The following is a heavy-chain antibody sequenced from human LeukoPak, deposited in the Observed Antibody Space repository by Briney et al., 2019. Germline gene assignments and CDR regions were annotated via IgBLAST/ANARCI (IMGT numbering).Heavy chain of an antibody. D-gene: IGHD2-8*01. CDR3: ARGRCPRLCCTNGVCYKRAGYYFDY. J-gene: IGHJ4*02. CDR1: GGSFSGYY. CDR2: INHSGST. V-gene: IGHV4-34*01. Sequence: PSETLSLTCAVYGGSFSGYYWSWIRQPPGKGLEWIGEINHSGSTNYNPSLKSRVTISVDTSKNQFSLKLSSVTAADTAVYYCARGRCPRLCCTNGVCYKRAGYYFDYWGQGTLVTVSS.